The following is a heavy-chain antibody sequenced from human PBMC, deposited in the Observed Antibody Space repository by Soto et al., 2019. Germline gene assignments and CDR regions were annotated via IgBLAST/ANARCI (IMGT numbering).Heavy chain of an antibody. J-gene: IGHJ4*02. Sequence: GESLKISCKGSGYSFTSYWISWVRQMPGKGLEWMGRIDPSDSYTNYSPSFQGHVTISADKSISTAYLQWSSLKASDTAMYYCASSYDILTGYYFPDYWGQGTLVTVSS. CDR1: GYSFTSYW. CDR2: IDPSDSYT. D-gene: IGHD3-9*01. CDR3: ASSYDILTGYYFPDY. V-gene: IGHV5-10-1*01.